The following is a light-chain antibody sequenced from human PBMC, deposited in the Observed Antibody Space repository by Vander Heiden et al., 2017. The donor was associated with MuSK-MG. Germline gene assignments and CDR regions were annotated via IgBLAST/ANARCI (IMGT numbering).Light chain of an antibody. Sequence: IVITQSPATLSVSPGERATLSCRASQSVSSNLAWYQQKPGQAPRLLIYGASTRATGIPARFSGSGSGTEFTLTISSLQSADFAVYYCQQDNNWPLTFGQGTKLEIK. CDR3: QQDNNWPLT. CDR1: QSVSSN. CDR2: GAS. V-gene: IGKV3-15*01. J-gene: IGKJ2*01.